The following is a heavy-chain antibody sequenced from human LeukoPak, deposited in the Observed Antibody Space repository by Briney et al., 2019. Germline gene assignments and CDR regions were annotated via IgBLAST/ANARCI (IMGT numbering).Heavy chain of an antibody. CDR2: IYPGDSDT. D-gene: IGHD6-6*01. CDR3: ARLTYTSSKHHLFDY. J-gene: IGHJ4*02. Sequence: PGESLKISCKGSGYSFTSYWIGWVRQMPGKGLEWMGTIYPGDSDTRYSPSFQGHVTISADKSIRTAYLQWSSLKASDTAMYYCARLTYTSSKHHLFDYWGQGTLVTVSS. V-gene: IGHV5-51*01. CDR1: GYSFTSYW.